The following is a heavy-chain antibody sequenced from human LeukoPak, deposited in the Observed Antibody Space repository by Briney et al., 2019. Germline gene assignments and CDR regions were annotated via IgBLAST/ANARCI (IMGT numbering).Heavy chain of an antibody. Sequence: GASVKVSCKASGYILTDYYIHWVRQAPGQGPEWMGRINPNSGDTDSAQKFQGRVTMTRVTSITTVYMEMRRLTSDDTAAYYCARVAYGNNATPFDHWGQGTLVIVSS. CDR3: ARVAYGNNATPFDH. V-gene: IGHV1-2*06. CDR2: INPNSGDT. CDR1: GYILTDYY. D-gene: IGHD4-11*01. J-gene: IGHJ4*02.